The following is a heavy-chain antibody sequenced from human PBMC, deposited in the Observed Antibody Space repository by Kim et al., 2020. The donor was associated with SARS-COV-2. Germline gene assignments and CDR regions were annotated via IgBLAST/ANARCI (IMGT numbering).Heavy chain of an antibody. CDR1: GFTVSSNY. CDR3: ARARMYYYDSSYTRYYFD. CDR2: IYSGGST. J-gene: IGHJ4*01. Sequence: GGSLRLSCAASGFTVSSNYMTWVRQAPGKGLEWVSLIYSGGSTYSADSVKGRFTISRQNSKNTLYLQMNSLRAEDTAVYYCARARMYYYDSSYTRYYFD. D-gene: IGHD3-22*01. V-gene: IGHV3-53*04.